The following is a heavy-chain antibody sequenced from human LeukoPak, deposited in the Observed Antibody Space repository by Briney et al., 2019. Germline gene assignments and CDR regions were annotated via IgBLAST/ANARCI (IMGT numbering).Heavy chain of an antibody. J-gene: IGHJ6*02. D-gene: IGHD6-6*01. V-gene: IGHV1-69*13. CDR3: ARVGSYSSSSDV. CDR2: IIPIFGTA. CDR1: GGTFSRYA. Sequence: ASVKVSCKASGGTFSRYAISWVRQAPGQGLEWMGGIIPIFGTANYAQKFQGRVTITADESTSTAYMELSSLRSEDTAVYYCARVGSYSSSSDVWGQGTTVTVSS.